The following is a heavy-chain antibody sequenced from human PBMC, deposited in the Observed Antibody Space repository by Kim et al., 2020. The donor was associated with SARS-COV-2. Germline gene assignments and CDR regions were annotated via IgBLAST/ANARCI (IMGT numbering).Heavy chain of an antibody. J-gene: IGHJ3*02. CDR3: ARAGGSGSMGDDAFDI. Sequence: VKGRFTISRDNAKNPLHLQMNSLGAEDTAVYYCARAGGSGSMGDDAFDIWGQGTMVTVSS. V-gene: IGHV3-11*04. D-gene: IGHD3-10*01.